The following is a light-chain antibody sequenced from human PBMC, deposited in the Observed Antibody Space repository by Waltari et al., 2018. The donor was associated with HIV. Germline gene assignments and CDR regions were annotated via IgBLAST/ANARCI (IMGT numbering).Light chain of an antibody. CDR2: GDT. V-gene: IGLV1-40*01. J-gene: IGLJ2*01. Sequence: QAVLTQPPSVSGAPGQRVTISCPGSSSNIGAGHDVHWYQQLPGTAPKPLIYGDTHRPPGVPDRFSGSKSGTSDSLAIAGLQTEDEAVFYCQSFDSSLSNLVVFGGGTKVTVL. CDR1: SSNIGAGHD. CDR3: QSFDSSLSNLVV.